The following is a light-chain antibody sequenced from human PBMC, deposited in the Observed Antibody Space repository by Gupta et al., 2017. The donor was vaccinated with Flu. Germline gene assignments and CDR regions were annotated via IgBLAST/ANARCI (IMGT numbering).Light chain of an antibody. CDR3: QVWESSGNWV. Sequence: PGKTATIACGADKIGTESVHWYQQRPGQAPVLVVYDDHYRPSGIPERFSGSNSGNTATLTISGVEAGDEADYCCQVWESSGNWVFGGGTKLTV. CDR2: DDH. J-gene: IGLJ3*02. CDR1: KIGTES. V-gene: IGLV3-21*03.